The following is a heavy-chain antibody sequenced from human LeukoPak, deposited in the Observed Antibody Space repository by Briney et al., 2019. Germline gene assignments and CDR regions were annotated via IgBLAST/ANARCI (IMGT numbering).Heavy chain of an antibody. V-gene: IGHV3-7*01. CDR1: GFTFSSYW. Sequence: PGGSLRLSCAASGFTFSSYWMSWVRQAPGKGLEWVANIKQDGSEKYYVDSVKGRFTISRDNAKNSLYLQMNSLRAEDTAVYYCATLGIAARPSWFDPWAREPWSPSPQ. CDR3: ATLGIAARPSWFDP. D-gene: IGHD6-6*01. J-gene: IGHJ5*02. CDR2: IKQDGSEK.